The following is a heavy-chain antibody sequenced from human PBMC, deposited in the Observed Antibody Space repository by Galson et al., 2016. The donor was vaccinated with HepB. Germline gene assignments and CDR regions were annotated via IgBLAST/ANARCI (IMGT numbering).Heavy chain of an antibody. CDR2: INHSGAST. J-gene: IGHJ3*01. V-gene: IGHV3-23*01. Sequence: SLRLSCAASGFTFSSYAMTWVRQAPGKGLEWVSGINHSGASTYYADSVKGRFTMSRDNSKNTLYLQMNSLRAEDTALYHCAKRLRSSGSGGSNDAFDVWGQGTMVTVSS. D-gene: IGHD6-19*01. CDR3: AKRLRSSGSGGSNDAFDV. CDR1: GFTFSSYA.